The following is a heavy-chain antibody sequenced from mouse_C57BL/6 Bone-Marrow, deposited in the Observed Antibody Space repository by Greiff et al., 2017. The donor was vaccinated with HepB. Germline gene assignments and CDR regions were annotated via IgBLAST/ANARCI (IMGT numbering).Heavy chain of an antibody. CDR2: IDPSDSET. Sequence: QVQLQQPGAELVRPGSSVKLSCKASGYTFTSYWMHWVKQRPIQGLEWIGNIDPSDSETHYNQKFKDKATLTVDKSSSTAYMQLSSLTSEDSAVYYCARLYYGYIYAMDYWGQGTSVTVS. J-gene: IGHJ4*01. CDR1: GYTFTSYW. CDR3: ARLYYGYIYAMDY. D-gene: IGHD2-2*01. V-gene: IGHV1-52*01.